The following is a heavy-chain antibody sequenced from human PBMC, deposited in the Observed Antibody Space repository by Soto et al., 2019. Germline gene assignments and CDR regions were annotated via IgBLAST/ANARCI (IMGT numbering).Heavy chain of an antibody. CDR1: GYTFSGSA. V-gene: IGHV3-73*01. Sequence: EVQLVESGGGLVQPGGSLKLSCVASGYTFSGSAFHWVRQASGKGLEWVGRIRGKANSYETAYAESVKGRFTISRDDSKNTAFLQMNSLKTEDTAVYYCTSRYCSSASCHTLGQGTRVTVSS. CDR3: TSRYCSSASCHT. CDR2: IRGKANSYET. D-gene: IGHD2-2*01. J-gene: IGHJ5*02.